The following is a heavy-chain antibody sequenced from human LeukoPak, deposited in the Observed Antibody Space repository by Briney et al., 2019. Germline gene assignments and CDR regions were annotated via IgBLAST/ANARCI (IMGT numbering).Heavy chain of an antibody. J-gene: IGHJ4*02. Sequence: GESLKISCKGSGYSFTSYCIGWLRQMPGKGREWIGIIYYGDSKTRYSPSFEGQVTISADKSISPAYRQWSSLKGSDTAMYYCARAHDGSGLDYWGQGTLVTVSS. CDR3: ARAHDGSGLDY. CDR2: IYYGDSKT. D-gene: IGHD3-22*01. V-gene: IGHV5-51*01. CDR1: GYSFTSYC.